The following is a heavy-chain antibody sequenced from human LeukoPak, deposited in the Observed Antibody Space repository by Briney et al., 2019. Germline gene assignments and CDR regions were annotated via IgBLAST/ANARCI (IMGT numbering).Heavy chain of an antibody. CDR2: ISSSSSTI. CDR1: GFTFSSYS. D-gene: IGHD2-21*02. CDR3: ATYCGGDCYAFPDFDY. V-gene: IGHV3-48*01. J-gene: IGHJ4*02. Sequence: PGGSLRLSCAASGFTFSSYSMNWVRQAPGKGLEWVSYISSSSSTIYYADSVKGRFTISRDNAKNSLYLQMNSLRAEDTAVYYCATYCGGDCYAFPDFDYWGQGTLSPSPQ.